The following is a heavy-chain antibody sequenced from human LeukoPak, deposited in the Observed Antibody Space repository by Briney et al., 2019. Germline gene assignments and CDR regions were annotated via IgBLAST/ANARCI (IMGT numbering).Heavy chain of an antibody. CDR1: GFTFSSYG. V-gene: IGHV3-30*18. Sequence: PGGSLRLSCAASGFTFSSYGMHWVRQAPGKGLEWVATISNDGSNRNYADSVKGRFTISRDNSKNTLYLQMSSLRAEDTAVYYCAKHARRAFYYGSGTYAGSHYFDYWGQGTLVTVSS. CDR3: AKHARRAFYYGSGTYAGSHYFDY. D-gene: IGHD3-10*01. J-gene: IGHJ4*02. CDR2: ISNDGSNR.